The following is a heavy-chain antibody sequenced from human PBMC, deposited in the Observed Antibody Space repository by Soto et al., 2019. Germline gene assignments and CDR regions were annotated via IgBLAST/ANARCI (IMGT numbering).Heavy chain of an antibody. CDR3: ARHTGSAYFDY. CDR1: GYSFTSYW. V-gene: IGHV5-51*01. CDR2: IYPGDSET. Sequence: ESLKISCKASGYSFTSYWIGWVRQMPGEGLEWMGIIYPGDSETRNSPSFQGQVSISADKSISTTYLQWSSLKASDTAIYYCARHTGSAYFDYWGQGTLVTVSS. J-gene: IGHJ4*02. D-gene: IGHD6-19*01.